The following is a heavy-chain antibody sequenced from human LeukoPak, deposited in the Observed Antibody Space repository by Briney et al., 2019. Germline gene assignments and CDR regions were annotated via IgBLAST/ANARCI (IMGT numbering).Heavy chain of an antibody. CDR1: GFTFHTYA. J-gene: IGHJ6*02. D-gene: IGHD6-13*01. V-gene: IGHV3-23*01. CDR3: AKSRIAAADYYGMDV. CDR2: ISGSGGST. Sequence: GGSLRLSCVASGFTFHTYAMVWVRQAPGKGLEWVSAISGSGGSTYYADSVKGRFTISRDNSKNTLYLQMNSLRAEDTAVYYCAKSRIAAADYYGMDVWGQGTTVTVSS.